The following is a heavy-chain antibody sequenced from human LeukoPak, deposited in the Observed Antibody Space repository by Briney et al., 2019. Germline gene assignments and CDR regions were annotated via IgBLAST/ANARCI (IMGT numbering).Heavy chain of an antibody. CDR3: ARVRGGYYPYYFDY. Sequence: ASVKVSCKASGYTFTSYAMHWVRQAPGQRLEWMGWINAGNGNTKYSQKFQGRVTTTRDTSASTAYMELSSLRSEDTAVYYCARVRGGYYPYYFDYWGQGTLVTVSS. CDR1: GYTFTSYA. J-gene: IGHJ4*02. V-gene: IGHV1-3*01. CDR2: INAGNGNT. D-gene: IGHD3-22*01.